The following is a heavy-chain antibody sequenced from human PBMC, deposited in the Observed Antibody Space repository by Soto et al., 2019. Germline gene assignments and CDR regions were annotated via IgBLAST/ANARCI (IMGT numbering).Heavy chain of an antibody. J-gene: IGHJ4*02. CDR3: ARLYSGSYYEFDD. D-gene: IGHD1-26*01. CDR1: GGSISSSSYY. CDR2: IYYSGST. Sequence: PSETLSLTCTVSGGSISSSSYYWGWIRQPPGKGLEWIGSIYYSGSTYYNPSLKSRVTISVDTSKNQFSLKLSSVTAADTAVYYCARLYSGSYYEFDDWGQGTLVTVSS. V-gene: IGHV4-39*01.